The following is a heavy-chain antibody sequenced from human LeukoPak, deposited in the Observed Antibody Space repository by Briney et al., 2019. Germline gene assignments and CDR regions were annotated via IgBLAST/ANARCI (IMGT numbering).Heavy chain of an antibody. CDR2: VNTNTGNP. CDR1: GYTFTDYA. D-gene: IGHD3-22*01. V-gene: IGHV7-4-1*02. CDR3: ASCNDSSGYFAY. Sequence: ASVKVSCKPSGYTFTDYAINWVRQAPVQGLEYMGRVNTNTGNPTYAQGFTGRFVFSSDSSVSTAYLQITSLKADDSAIYFCASCNDSSGYFAYWGQGTLVTVSS. J-gene: IGHJ4*02.